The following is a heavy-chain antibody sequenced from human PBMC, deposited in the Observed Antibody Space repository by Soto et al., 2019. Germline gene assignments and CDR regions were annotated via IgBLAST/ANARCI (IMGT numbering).Heavy chain of an antibody. CDR3: ARSERPSIFDY. CDR1: GGSISSYY. CDR2: IYYSGST. Sequence: SETLSLTCTVSGGSISSYYWSWIRQPPGKGLEWIGYIYYSGSTNYNPSLKSRVTISVDTSKNQFSLKLSSVTAAGTAVYYCARSERPSIFDYWGQGTLVTVSS. V-gene: IGHV4-59*01. J-gene: IGHJ4*02.